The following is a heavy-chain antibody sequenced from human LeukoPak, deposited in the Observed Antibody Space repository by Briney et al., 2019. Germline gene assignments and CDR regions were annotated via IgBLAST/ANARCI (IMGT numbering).Heavy chain of an antibody. J-gene: IGHJ6*02. V-gene: IGHV3-23*01. D-gene: IGHD3-3*01. CDR3: AKDIETFTIFGLDV. CDR2: ISGSGGST. CDR1: GFTFSSFA. Sequence: GSLRLSCAASGFTFSSFALSWVRQAPGKGLEWVSAISGSGGSTYYADSVKGRFTISRDNSKNTLYLQMNSLRAEDTAVYYCAKDIETFTIFGLDVWGQGTTVTVSS.